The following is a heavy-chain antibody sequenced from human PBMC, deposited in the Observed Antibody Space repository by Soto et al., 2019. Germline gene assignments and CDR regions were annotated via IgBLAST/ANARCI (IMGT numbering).Heavy chain of an antibody. Sequence: PEGSLRLSCAASGFTFSSYGMHWVRQAPGKGLEWVAVISYDGSNKYYADSVKGRFTISRDNSKNTLYLQMNSLRAEDTAVYYCAKDQTYSSGTQDYWGQGTLVTVSS. CDR2: ISYDGSNK. CDR3: AKDQTYSSGTQDY. CDR1: GFTFSSYG. V-gene: IGHV3-30*18. J-gene: IGHJ4*02. D-gene: IGHD3-22*01.